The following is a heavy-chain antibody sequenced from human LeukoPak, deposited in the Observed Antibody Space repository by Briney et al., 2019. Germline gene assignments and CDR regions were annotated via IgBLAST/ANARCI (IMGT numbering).Heavy chain of an antibody. CDR2: ISSSGSTI. CDR3: ARGNIVGASLFDY. J-gene: IGHJ4*02. D-gene: IGHD1-26*01. CDR1: GFTFRSYS. Sequence: GRSLRLSCAASGFTFRSYSMNWVRQTPGKGLEWVSYISSSGSTIYYADSVKGRFTISRDNAKNSLYLQMNSLRADDTAVYYCARGNIVGASLFDYWGQGNLVTVSS. V-gene: IGHV3-48*01.